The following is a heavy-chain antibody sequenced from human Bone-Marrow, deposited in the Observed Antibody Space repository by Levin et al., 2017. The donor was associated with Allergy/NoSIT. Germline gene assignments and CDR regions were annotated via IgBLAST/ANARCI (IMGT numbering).Heavy chain of an antibody. J-gene: IGHJ4*02. Sequence: GGSLRLSCAASEFIFSTSWMNWIRQTPGKGLEWVANINPDGSAKAYVDSVKGRFSVSRDNAKNSLYLQMNSLGAEDTAVYYCAAWGSSYNYWGPGALVTVSS. CDR1: EFIFSTSW. CDR3: AAWGSSYNY. CDR2: INPDGSAK. D-gene: IGHD3-16*01. V-gene: IGHV3-7*05.